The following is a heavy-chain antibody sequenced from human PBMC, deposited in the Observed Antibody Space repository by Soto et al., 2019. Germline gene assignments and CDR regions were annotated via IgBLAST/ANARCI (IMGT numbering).Heavy chain of an antibody. V-gene: IGHV3-53*01. Sequence: EVQLVESGGGLIQPAGSLRLSCAASGFTVSSNYMSWVRQAPGKGLEWVSVIYSGGRTYYADSVKGRFTISRDNSKNTLYLQMNSLRAEYTAVYYCARAPVLIAPLSVWGQGTTVTVSS. CDR1: GFTVSSNY. CDR3: ARAPVLIAPLSV. CDR2: IYSGGRT. D-gene: IGHD2-8*01. J-gene: IGHJ6*02.